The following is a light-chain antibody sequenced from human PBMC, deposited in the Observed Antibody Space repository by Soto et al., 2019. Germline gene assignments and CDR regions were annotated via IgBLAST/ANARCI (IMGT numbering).Light chain of an antibody. J-gene: IGKJ2*01. CDR2: GGY. V-gene: IGKV1-39*01. Sequence: DIQMTQSPSSLSASPGDRVTITCRAGQTISTHLSWYHQRPGKTPNLLIYGGYFLQSGVPSRFSGSGSGTEFTLTISSLQPEDFVTYFCQQSYNPPYTFGQGTKLEI. CDR3: QQSYNPPYT. CDR1: QTISTH.